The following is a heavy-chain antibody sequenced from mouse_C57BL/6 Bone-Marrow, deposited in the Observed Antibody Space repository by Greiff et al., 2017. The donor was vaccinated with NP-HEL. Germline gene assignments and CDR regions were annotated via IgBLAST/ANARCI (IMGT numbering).Heavy chain of an antibody. J-gene: IGHJ4*01. Sequence: VQLQQSGAELVKPGASVKLSCKASGYTFTSYWMHWVKQRPGQGLEWIGMIHPNSGSTNYNEKFKSKATLTVDKSSSTAYMQLSSLTSEDSAVYYCARASLLRFAMDYWGQGTSVTVSS. CDR1: GYTFTSYW. D-gene: IGHD1-2*01. CDR2: IHPNSGST. V-gene: IGHV1-64*01. CDR3: ARASLLRFAMDY.